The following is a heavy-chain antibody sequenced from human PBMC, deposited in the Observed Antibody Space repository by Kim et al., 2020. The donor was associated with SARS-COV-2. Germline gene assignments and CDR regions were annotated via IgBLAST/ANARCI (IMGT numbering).Heavy chain of an antibody. CDR2: MNPNSGNT. V-gene: IGHV1-8*01. CDR3: ARPSTSTSSSWFFDL. Sequence: ASVKVSCKASGYTFTSYDISWLRQATGQGLEWMGWMNPNSGNTGYAQRFQGRVTMTRNTSINTAYMELSNLGSEDTAVYYCARPSTSTSSSWFFDLWGRGTPVTVPS. CDR1: GYTFTSYD. D-gene: IGHD6-6*01. J-gene: IGHJ2*01.